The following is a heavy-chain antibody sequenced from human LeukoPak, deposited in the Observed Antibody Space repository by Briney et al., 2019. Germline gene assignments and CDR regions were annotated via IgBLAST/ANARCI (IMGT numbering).Heavy chain of an antibody. CDR2: IYDSGST. J-gene: IGHJ4*02. Sequence: SETLSLTCTVSGGAISSYYWSWIRQPPGKGLEWIGNIYDSGSTNYNASLKSRVAISVDTSKNQCSLKLSSVTAADTAVYYCARQSISGSSLSYFDYWGQGTLVNVSS. CDR3: ARQSISGSSLSYFDY. V-gene: IGHV4-59*01. CDR1: GGAISSYY. D-gene: IGHD3-22*01.